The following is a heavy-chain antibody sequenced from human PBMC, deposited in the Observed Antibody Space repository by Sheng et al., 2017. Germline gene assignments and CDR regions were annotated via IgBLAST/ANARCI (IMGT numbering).Heavy chain of an antibody. CDR3: ARVGGSHYQH. D-gene: IGHD1-26*01. Sequence: EVLLVESGGGLVQPGGSLRLSCSASGFTFSTYYMSWVRQAPGKGLEWVANINEDGNEKYYVDSVKGRFTISRNNAKNSLYLQMNSLRAEDTAVYYCARVGGSHYQHWGQGTLVTVSS. V-gene: IGHV3-7*01. J-gene: IGHJ1*01. CDR2: INEDGNEK. CDR1: GFTFSTYY.